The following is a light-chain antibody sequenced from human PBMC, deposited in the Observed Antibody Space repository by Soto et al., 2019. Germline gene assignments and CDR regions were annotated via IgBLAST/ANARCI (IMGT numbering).Light chain of an antibody. V-gene: IGKV1-9*01. J-gene: IGKJ3*01. CDR3: QQLNSYSIFT. Sequence: DIQLTQSPSFLSASVGDRVTITCRASQGISSYLAWYQQKPGKAPKLLIYGASTLLSGVPSRFSGSGSGTEFTFTISRLQPEDFATYYCQQLNSYSIFTFGPGTKVDIK. CDR2: GAS. CDR1: QGISSY.